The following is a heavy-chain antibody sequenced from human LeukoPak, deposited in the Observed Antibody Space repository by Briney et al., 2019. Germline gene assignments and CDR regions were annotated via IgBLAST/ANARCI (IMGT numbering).Heavy chain of an antibody. D-gene: IGHD2-2*01. V-gene: IGHV4-34*01. J-gene: IGHJ6*04. CDR1: GGSFSGYY. CDR2: INHSGST. CDR3: ARGCSSTSCSSTANGMDV. Sequence: SETLSLTCAVYGGSFSGYYWSWIRQPPGKGLEWIGEINHSGSTNYNPSLKSRVTISVDTSKNQFSLKLSSVTAADTAVYYCARGCSSTSCSSTANGMDVWGKGTTVTVSS.